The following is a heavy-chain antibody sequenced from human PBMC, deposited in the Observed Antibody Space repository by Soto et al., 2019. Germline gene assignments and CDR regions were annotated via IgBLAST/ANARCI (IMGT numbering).Heavy chain of an antibody. Sequence: SETLSLTCTVSGGSVSSGSYYWSWIRQPPGKGLEWIGYIYYSGSTNYNPSLKSRVTISVDTSKNQFSLKLSSVTAADTAVYYCARGVTQGNAFDIWGQGTMVTVS. V-gene: IGHV4-61*01. CDR2: IYYSGST. D-gene: IGHD4-4*01. J-gene: IGHJ3*02. CDR1: GGSVSSGSYY. CDR3: ARGVTQGNAFDI.